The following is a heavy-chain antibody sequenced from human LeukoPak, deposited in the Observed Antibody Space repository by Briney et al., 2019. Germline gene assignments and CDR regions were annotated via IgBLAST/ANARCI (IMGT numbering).Heavy chain of an antibody. D-gene: IGHD3-3*01. CDR3: ARGGYDFVYYYYGMDV. V-gene: IGHV1-2*06. CDR1: GGTFSSYA. J-gene: IGHJ6*02. Sequence: ASVKVSCKASGGTFSSYAISWVRQAPGQGLEWMGRINPNSGGTNYAQKLQGRVTMTRDTSISTAYMELSRLRSDDTAVYYCARGGYDFVYYYYGMDVRGQGTTVTVSS. CDR2: INPNSGGT.